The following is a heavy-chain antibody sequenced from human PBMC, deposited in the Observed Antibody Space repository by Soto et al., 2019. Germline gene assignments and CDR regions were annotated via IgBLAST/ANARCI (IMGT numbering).Heavy chain of an antibody. CDR1: GFAFSNYE. Sequence: PGGSLRLSCAASGFAFSNYEMNWVRQAPGKGLEWVSYISLSGSTIYYADSVKGRFTISRDDAKNSLYLQMDSLRADDTAVYYCARESFSDSTNFFDYWGQGTLVTVSS. V-gene: IGHV3-48*03. CDR2: ISLSGSTI. CDR3: ARESFSDSTNFFDY. D-gene: IGHD1-1*01. J-gene: IGHJ4*02.